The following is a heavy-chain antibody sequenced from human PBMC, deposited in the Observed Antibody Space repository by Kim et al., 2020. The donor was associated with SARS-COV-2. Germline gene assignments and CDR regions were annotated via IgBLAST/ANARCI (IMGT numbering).Heavy chain of an antibody. V-gene: IGHV3-49*03. J-gene: IGHJ6*02. CDR3: TILGATPYYYYGMDV. D-gene: IGHD1-26*01. CDR2: IRSKAYGGTT. Sequence: GGSLRLSCTASGFTFGDYAMSWFRQAPGKGLEWVGFIRSKAYGGTTEYAASVKGRFTISRDDSKSIAYLQMNSLKTEDTAVYYCTILGATPYYYYGMDVWGQGSTVTVSS. CDR1: GFTFGDYA.